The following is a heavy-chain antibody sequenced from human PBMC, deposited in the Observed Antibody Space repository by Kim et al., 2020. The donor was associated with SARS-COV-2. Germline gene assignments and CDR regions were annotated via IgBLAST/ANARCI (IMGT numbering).Heavy chain of an antibody. D-gene: IGHD2-8*01. J-gene: IGHJ4*02. V-gene: IGHV3-9*01. CDR1: GFTFGDYA. CDR2: ISWNSGSI. Sequence: GGSLRLSCAASGFTFGDYAMHWVRQAPGKGLEWVSGISWNSGSIGYADSVKGRFTISRDNAKNSLYLQMNSLRAEDTALYYCAKGYCTNGVCYSFDYWGQGTLVTVSS. CDR3: AKGYCTNGVCYSFDY.